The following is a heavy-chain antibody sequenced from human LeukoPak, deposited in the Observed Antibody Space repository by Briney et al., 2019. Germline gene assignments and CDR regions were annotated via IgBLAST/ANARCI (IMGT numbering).Heavy chain of an antibody. V-gene: IGHV4-4*07. Sequence: SETLSLTCTVSGGSISGYYWSWIRQPAGKGLEWIGRVYSTGSTYYNPSLKSRVTMSVDTSKNQFSLKLTSVTAADTALYYCARDRHSSTPYGMDVWGQGTTVTVSS. CDR1: GGSISGYY. CDR2: VYSTGST. CDR3: ARDRHSSTPYGMDV. D-gene: IGHD6-13*01. J-gene: IGHJ6*02.